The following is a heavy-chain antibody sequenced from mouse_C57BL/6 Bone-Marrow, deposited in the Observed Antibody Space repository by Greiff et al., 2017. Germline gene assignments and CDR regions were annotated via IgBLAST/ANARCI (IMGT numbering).Heavy chain of an antibody. V-gene: IGHV5-9-1*02. Sequence: EVKLMESGEGLVKPGGSLKLSCAASGFTFSSYALSWVRQTPEKRLEWVAYISSGGDYIYYADTVKGRFTISRDNARNTLYLQMSSLKSEYTAMYYCTRDRFDYWGQGTTLPVSS. CDR2: ISSGGDYI. J-gene: IGHJ2*01. CDR3: TRDRFDY. CDR1: GFTFSSYA.